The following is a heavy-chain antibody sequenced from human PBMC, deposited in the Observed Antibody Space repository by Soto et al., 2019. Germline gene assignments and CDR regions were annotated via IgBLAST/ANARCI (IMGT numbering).Heavy chain of an antibody. J-gene: IGHJ4*02. CDR3: ARVEASGSYSGVPDY. Sequence: QVQLVQSGAEVKKPGSSVKVSCKASGGTFSSYAISWVRQAPGQGLEWMGGIIPIFGTANYAQKFQGRVTITADESTSTAYMELSSLRSEDMAVYYCARVEASGSYSGVPDYWGQGTLVTVSS. D-gene: IGHD1-26*01. CDR2: IIPIFGTA. V-gene: IGHV1-69*01. CDR1: GGTFSSYA.